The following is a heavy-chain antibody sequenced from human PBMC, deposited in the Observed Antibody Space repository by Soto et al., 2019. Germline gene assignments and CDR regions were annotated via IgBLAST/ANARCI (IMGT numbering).Heavy chain of an antibody. Sequence: SGFTFSSYWMSWVRQAPGKGLEWVANIKQDGSEKYYVDSVKGRFTISRDNSKNTLYLQMNSLRAEDTAVYYCARESVAGNYYYGMDVWGQGTTVTVSS. D-gene: IGHD6-19*01. CDR3: ARESVAGNYYYGMDV. CDR2: IKQDGSEK. V-gene: IGHV3-7*03. CDR1: GFTFSSYW. J-gene: IGHJ6*02.